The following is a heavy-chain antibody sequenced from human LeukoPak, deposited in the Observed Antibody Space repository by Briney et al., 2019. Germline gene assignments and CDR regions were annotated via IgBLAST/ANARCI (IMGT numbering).Heavy chain of an antibody. J-gene: IGHJ5*02. Sequence: GGSLRLSCAASGFTFSSYWMSWVRQAPGKGLEWVANIKQDGSEKYYVDSVKGRFTISRDNAKNSLYLQMNSLRAEDTAVYYCARANGWWYYDSSGRGCWFDPWGQGTLVTVSS. D-gene: IGHD3-22*01. CDR3: ARANGWWYYDSSGRGCWFDP. CDR2: IKQDGSEK. V-gene: IGHV3-7*01. CDR1: GFTFSSYW.